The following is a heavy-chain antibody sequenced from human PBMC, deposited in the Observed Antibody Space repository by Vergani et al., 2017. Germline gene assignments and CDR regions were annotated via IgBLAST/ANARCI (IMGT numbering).Heavy chain of an antibody. Sequence: EVQLVQSGAEVKKPGESLKISCKGSGYSFTSYWIGWVRQMPGKGLEWMGIIYPGDSDTRYSPSFQGHVTISADNSISTAYLQWSSLKASDTAMYYCARHDPYYYGSGSFNWFDPWGQGTLVTVSS. CDR1: GYSFTSYW. CDR3: ARHDPYYYGSGSFNWFDP. V-gene: IGHV5-51*01. J-gene: IGHJ5*02. CDR2: IYPGDSDT. D-gene: IGHD3-10*01.